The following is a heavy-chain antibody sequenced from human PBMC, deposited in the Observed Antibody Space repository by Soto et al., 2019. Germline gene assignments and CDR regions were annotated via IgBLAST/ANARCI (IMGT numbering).Heavy chain of an antibody. V-gene: IGHV4-59*01. CDR3: ARRYGGNFDY. D-gene: IGHD2-15*01. J-gene: IGHJ4*02. CDR1: GGSISSYY. Sequence: QVQLQESGPGLVKPSETLSLTCTVSGGSISSYYWSWIRQPPGKGLEWIGYIYYSGSTNYNPSLKSRVTISVATSKNQCSLTLSSVTAADTALYYCARRYGGNFDYWGQGTLVTVSS. CDR2: IYYSGST.